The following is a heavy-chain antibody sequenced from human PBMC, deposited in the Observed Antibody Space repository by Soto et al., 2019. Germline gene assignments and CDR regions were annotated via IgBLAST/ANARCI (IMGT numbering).Heavy chain of an antibody. CDR2: IIPIFGTA. D-gene: IGHD6-19*01. CDR1: GGTFSSYA. J-gene: IGHJ4*02. V-gene: IGHV1-69*13. CDR3: ARHDDSSGWYYFDY. Sequence: SVKVSCKASGGTFSSYAISWVRQAPGQGLEWMGGIIPIFGTANYAQKFQGRVTITADESTSTAYLQWSSLKASDTALYYCARHDDSSGWYYFDYWGQGTLVTVSS.